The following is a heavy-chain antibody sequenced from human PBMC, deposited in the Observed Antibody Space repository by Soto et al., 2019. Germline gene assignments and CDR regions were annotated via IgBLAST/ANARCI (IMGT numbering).Heavy chain of an antibody. V-gene: IGHV3-23*01. CDR2: LSAGGATT. CDR3: AKDRRYSYQYYFDF. Sequence: GSLRLSCAASGFTFSSYAMSWVRQAPGKGLEWVSGLSAGGATTYYADSVKGRFTISRDNSENTLWLQMNSLRAEDTAVYYCAKDRRYSYQYYFDFWGQGTLVTVSS. CDR1: GFTFSSYA. J-gene: IGHJ4*02. D-gene: IGHD5-18*01.